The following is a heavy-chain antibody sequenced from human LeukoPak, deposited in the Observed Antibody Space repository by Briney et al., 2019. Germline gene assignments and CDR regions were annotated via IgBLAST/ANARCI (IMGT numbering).Heavy chain of an antibody. CDR3: ARTKRDQRYVWGSYRQIWYFDY. CDR2: IWYDGSNK. D-gene: IGHD3-16*02. Sequence: GGSLRLSCAASGFTFSSYGMHWVRQAPGKGLEWVAVIWYDGSNKYYADSVKGRFTISRDNSKNTLYLQMNSLRAEDTAVYYCARTKRDQRYVWGSYRQIWYFDYWGQGTLVTVSS. V-gene: IGHV3-33*01. J-gene: IGHJ4*02. CDR1: GFTFSSYG.